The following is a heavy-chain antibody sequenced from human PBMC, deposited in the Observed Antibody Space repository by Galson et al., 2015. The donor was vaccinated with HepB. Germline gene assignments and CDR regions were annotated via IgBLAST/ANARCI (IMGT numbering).Heavy chain of an antibody. Sequence: SLRLSCAASGFTFSNYGMHWVRQAPGKGLEWVTFIGYDGTKEYYADSVKGRFTISRDNSKKTVYLQMNTLSVEDTAVYYCAKDGSNYYIDYWGQGTLVTVPS. CDR1: GFTFSNYG. CDR3: AKDGSNYYIDY. V-gene: IGHV3-30*02. D-gene: IGHD4-11*01. CDR2: IGYDGTKE. J-gene: IGHJ4*02.